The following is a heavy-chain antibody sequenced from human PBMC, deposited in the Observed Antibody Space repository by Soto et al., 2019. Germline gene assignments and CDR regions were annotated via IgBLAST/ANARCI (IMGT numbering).Heavy chain of an antibody. D-gene: IGHD1-26*01. Sequence: TLSLTCTVSGGSVNSGIYYWSWIRQPPGKGLEWIGYIYYSGSTNYNPSLKSRVTISVDTSKNQFSLKLSSVTAADTAVYYCARAYSGSYFDYWGQGTLVTVS. CDR3: ARAYSGSYFDY. V-gene: IGHV4-61*01. CDR1: GGSVNSGIYY. J-gene: IGHJ4*02. CDR2: IYYSGST.